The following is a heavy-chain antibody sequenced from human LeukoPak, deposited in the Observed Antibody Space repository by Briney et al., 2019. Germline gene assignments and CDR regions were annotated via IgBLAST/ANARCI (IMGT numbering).Heavy chain of an antibody. CDR3: ARRSYGTNWFDP. CDR1: GGSFSGYY. V-gene: IGHV4-34*01. Sequence: PSETLSLTCAVYGGSFSGYYWSWIRQPPGKGLEWIGEINHSGSTNYNPSLKSRVTIPVDTSKNQFSLKLSSVTAADTAVYYCARRSYGTNWFDPWGQGTLVTVSS. D-gene: IGHD5-18*01. CDR2: INHSGST. J-gene: IGHJ5*02.